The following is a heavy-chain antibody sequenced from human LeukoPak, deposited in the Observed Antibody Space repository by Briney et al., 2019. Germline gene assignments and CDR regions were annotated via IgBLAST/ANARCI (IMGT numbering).Heavy chain of an antibody. CDR1: GFTVGSDY. CDR3: ARATMVRGVTNYFDC. D-gene: IGHD3-10*01. Sequence: GGSLRLSRAASGFTVGSDYMGGVRQGPGKGLEWISVVYSGASTYYADSVKGRFTISRDNSKNTLYLQMNSQRAEDTAVYYCARATMVRGVTNYFDCWCQGTLVTVSS. CDR2: VYSGAST. J-gene: IGHJ4*02. V-gene: IGHV3-53*01.